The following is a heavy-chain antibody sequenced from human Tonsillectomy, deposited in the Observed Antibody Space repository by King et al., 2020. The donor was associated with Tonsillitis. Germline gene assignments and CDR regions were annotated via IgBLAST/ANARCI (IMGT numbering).Heavy chain of an antibody. CDR3: ARDRTAAGVMYYFDY. V-gene: IGHV1-69*01. CDR1: GGTFSSYA. Sequence: VQLVESGAEVKKPGSSVKVSCKASGGTFSSYAISWVRQAPGQGLEWMGGIIPIFGTANYAQKFQGRVTITADESTSTAYMELSSLRSEDTAVYYCARDRTAAGVMYYFDYWGQGTLVTVSS. CDR2: IIPIFGTA. J-gene: IGHJ4*02. D-gene: IGHD6-25*01.